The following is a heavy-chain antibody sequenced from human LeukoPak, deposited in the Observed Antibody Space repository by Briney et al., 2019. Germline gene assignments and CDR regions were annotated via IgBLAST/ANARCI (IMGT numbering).Heavy chain of an antibody. Sequence: ASVKVSCKTSGYTFTDFPVNWVRQAPGQGLECMGWIDTDTGNPTYAQGFTGRFVFSLDTSVSTTYLQVNSLKAEDTAVYYCVRGRDTTGYFSYWGQGTLVTVSS. V-gene: IGHV7-4-1*02. J-gene: IGHJ4*02. D-gene: IGHD3-22*01. CDR3: VRGRDTTGYFSY. CDR1: GYTFTDFP. CDR2: IDTDTGNP.